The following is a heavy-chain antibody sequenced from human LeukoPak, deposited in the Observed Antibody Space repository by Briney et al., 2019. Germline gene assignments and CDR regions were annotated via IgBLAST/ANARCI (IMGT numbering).Heavy chain of an antibody. Sequence: SETLSLTCTVSGGSISSYYWSWIRQPPGKGLEWIGYIYYSGSTNYNPSLKSRVTISVDTSKNQFSLKLSSVTAADTAVYYCASGRQQLAHYGMDVWGQGTAVTVSS. D-gene: IGHD6-13*01. CDR3: ASGRQQLAHYGMDV. CDR2: IYYSGST. J-gene: IGHJ6*02. CDR1: GGSISSYY. V-gene: IGHV4-59*01.